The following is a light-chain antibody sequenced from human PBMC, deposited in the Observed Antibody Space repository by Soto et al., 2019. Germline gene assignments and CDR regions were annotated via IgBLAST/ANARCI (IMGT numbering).Light chain of an antibody. CDR1: SSDVGGYNY. CDR2: DVS. J-gene: IGLJ1*01. V-gene: IGLV2-14*01. CDR3: SSYTSSSTWV. Sequence: QSALTQPASVSGSPGQSITISCTGTSSDVGGYNYVSWYQQHPGKAPKLMIYDVSNRPSGVSNRFSGSKSGNTDSLTISGLQAEDEAYYYCSSYTSSSTWVFGTGTQLTVL.